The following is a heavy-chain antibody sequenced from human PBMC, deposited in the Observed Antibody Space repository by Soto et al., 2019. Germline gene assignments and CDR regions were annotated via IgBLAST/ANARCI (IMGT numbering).Heavy chain of an antibody. CDR1: GFTSTNYV. J-gene: IGHJ3*02. CDR2: ISGSGTTT. Sequence: PGGSLRLSCAASGFTSTNYVMNWVRQAPGKGLEWVSSISGSGTTTFYADSVKGRFIISRDNSKNTLYLQMNSLRAEDTALYYCAKDRVGGVPDAFDIWSQGTMVTV. D-gene: IGHD2-8*01. V-gene: IGHV3-23*01. CDR3: AKDRVGGVPDAFDI.